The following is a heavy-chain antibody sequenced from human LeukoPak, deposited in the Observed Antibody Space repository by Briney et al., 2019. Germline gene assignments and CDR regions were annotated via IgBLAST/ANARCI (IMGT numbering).Heavy chain of an antibody. CDR2: MNPNSGNT. D-gene: IGHD3-22*01. Sequence: ASVKVSCKASGYTFTSYDINWVRQATGQGLEWMGWMNPNSGNTGYAQKFQGRVTMTRNTSISTAYMELSSLRSEDTAVYYCARDSSSGSCGYYYESNDYWGQGTLVTVSS. J-gene: IGHJ4*02. CDR1: GYTFTSYD. CDR3: ARDSSSGSCGYYYESNDY. V-gene: IGHV1-8*01.